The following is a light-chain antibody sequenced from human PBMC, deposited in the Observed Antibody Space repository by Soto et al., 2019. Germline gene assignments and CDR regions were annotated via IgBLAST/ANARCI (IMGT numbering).Light chain of an antibody. CDR3: QHRSNWYT. CDR2: DAS. CDR1: QSVSSS. J-gene: IGKJ2*01. Sequence: EIVLTQSPATLYLSPGERATLSCTASQSVSSSLAWYQQNPGQPPRLLIYDASNRATVTPARFSGSGSGTDFTHTISCLEPEDFAVYYCQHRSNWYTFGQGTTLESK. V-gene: IGKV3-11*01.